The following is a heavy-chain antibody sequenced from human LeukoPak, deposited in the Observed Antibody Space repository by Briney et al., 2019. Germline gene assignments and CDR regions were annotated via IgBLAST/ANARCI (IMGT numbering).Heavy chain of an antibody. V-gene: IGHV3-23*01. CDR1: EFTFSSYA. CDR3: ARVPWSSVTILDY. CDR2: MSGSGGST. Sequence: GGSLRLSCAASEFTFSSYAMNWVRQAPGKGLEWVSAMSGSGGSTYYADSVKGRFTISRDNSKNTLYLQMNSLRVEDTAVYYCARVPWSSVTILDYWGQGTLVTVSS. J-gene: IGHJ4*02. D-gene: IGHD4-11*01.